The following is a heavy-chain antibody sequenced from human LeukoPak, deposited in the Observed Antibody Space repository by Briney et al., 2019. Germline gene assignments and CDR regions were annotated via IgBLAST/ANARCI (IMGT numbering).Heavy chain of an antibody. Sequence: SETLSLTCTVSGGSISSYYWSWIRQPPGKGLEWIGYIYYSGSTNYNPSLKSRVTISVDTSKNQFFLKLNSVTAADTAVYYCARIPHGDPFDYLGQGTLVTVSS. V-gene: IGHV4-59*01. CDR2: IYYSGST. CDR1: GGSISSYY. J-gene: IGHJ4*02. D-gene: IGHD4-17*01. CDR3: ARIPHGDPFDY.